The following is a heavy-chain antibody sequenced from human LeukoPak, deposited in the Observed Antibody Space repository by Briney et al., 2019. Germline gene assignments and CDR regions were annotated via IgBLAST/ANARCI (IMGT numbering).Heavy chain of an antibody. CDR1: GGSVSSGSCY. CDR3: ARGPLTIFGVVTLEYYYYGMDV. CDR2: IYYSGST. J-gene: IGHJ6*02. V-gene: IGHV4-61*01. D-gene: IGHD3-3*01. Sequence: SETLSLTCTVSGGSVSSGSCYWSWIRQPPGKGLEWIGYIYYSGSTNYNPSLKSRVTISVDTSKNQFSLKLSSVTAADTAVYYCARGPLTIFGVVTLEYYYYGMDVWGQGTTVTVSS.